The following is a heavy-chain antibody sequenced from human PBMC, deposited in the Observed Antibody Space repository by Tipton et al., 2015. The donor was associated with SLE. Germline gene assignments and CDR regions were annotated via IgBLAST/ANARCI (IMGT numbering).Heavy chain of an antibody. CDR2: ISYSGAT. Sequence: TLSLTCTVSGGSISSSSYYWGWIRQPPGKGLMLIGSISYSGATSYNPSLKSRVTISVDTSKNHFSLSLISVTAADTAVYYCARLTPWGYDYWGPGMLVTVSS. CDR3: ARLTPWGYDY. D-gene: IGHD7-27*01. V-gene: IGHV4-39*07. CDR1: GGSISSSSYY. J-gene: IGHJ4*02.